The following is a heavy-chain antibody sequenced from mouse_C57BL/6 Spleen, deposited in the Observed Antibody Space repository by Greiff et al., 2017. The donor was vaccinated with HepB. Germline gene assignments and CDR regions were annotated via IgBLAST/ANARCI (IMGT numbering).Heavy chain of an antibody. D-gene: IGHD4-1*01. CDR1: GYTFTDYY. J-gene: IGHJ2*01. CDR3: AEGTGTYYFDY. V-gene: IGHV1-26*01. Sequence: EVQLQQSGPELVKPGASVKISCKASGYTFTDYYMNWVKQSHGKSLEWIGDINPNNGGTSYNQKFKGKATLTVDKSSSTAYMELRSLTSEDSAVYDGAEGTGTYYFDYWGQGTTLTVSS. CDR2: INPNNGGT.